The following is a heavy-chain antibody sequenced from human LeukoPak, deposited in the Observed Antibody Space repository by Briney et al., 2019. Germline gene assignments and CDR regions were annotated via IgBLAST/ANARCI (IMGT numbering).Heavy chain of an antibody. D-gene: IGHD1-1*01. Sequence: SETLSLTCTVSGGSISNRNYYWGWIRQPPGKGLEWIGSIFYSGSTYYNPPLKSRVTISVDTSKNQFSLKLSSVTAADTAVYYCAKSGASDARYFDPWGQGTLVTVSS. CDR3: AKSGASDARYFDP. V-gene: IGHV4-39*07. CDR1: GGSISNRNYY. CDR2: IFYSGST. J-gene: IGHJ5*02.